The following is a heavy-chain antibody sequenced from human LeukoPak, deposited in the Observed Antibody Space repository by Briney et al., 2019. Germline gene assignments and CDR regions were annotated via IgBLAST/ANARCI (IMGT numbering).Heavy chain of an antibody. Sequence: ASVKVSCKASGYTFTCYDINWVRQATRQGLEWMGWMNPNSGSTNYAQKLQGRVTMTTDTSTSTAYMELRSLRSDDTAVYYCARASTVVTPMDYWGQGTLVTVSS. D-gene: IGHD4-23*01. V-gene: IGHV1-18*01. CDR1: GYTFTCYD. CDR3: ARASTVVTPMDY. CDR2: MNPNSGST. J-gene: IGHJ4*02.